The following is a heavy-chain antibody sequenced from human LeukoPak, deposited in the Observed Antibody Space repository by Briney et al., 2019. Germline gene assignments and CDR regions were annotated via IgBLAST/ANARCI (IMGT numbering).Heavy chain of an antibody. CDR3: ARVGYCSGGSCPSYILPGWFDP. CDR2: INHSGST. J-gene: IGHJ5*02. CDR1: GGSFSGYY. Sequence: PSETLSLTCAAYGGSFSGYYWSWIRQPPGKGLEWIGEINHSGSTNYNPSLKIRVTISVDTSKNQFSLKLSSVTAADTAVYYCARVGYCSGGSCPSYILPGWFDPWGQGTLVTVSS. D-gene: IGHD2-15*01. V-gene: IGHV4-34*01.